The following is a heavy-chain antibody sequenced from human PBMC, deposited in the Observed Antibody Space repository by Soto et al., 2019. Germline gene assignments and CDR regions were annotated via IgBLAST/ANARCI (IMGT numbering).Heavy chain of an antibody. D-gene: IGHD3-16*02. CDR2: IYYSGST. CDR3: ARDYRKGELSLYDRDYYYYYMDV. CDR1: GGSISSYY. Sequence: SETLSLTCTVSGGSISSYYWSWIRQPPGKGLEWIGYIYYSGSTNYNPSLKSRVTIFVDTAKNQFSLKLSSVTAADTAVYYCARDYRKGELSLYDRDYYYYYMDVWGKGTTVTVSS. J-gene: IGHJ6*03. V-gene: IGHV4-59*01.